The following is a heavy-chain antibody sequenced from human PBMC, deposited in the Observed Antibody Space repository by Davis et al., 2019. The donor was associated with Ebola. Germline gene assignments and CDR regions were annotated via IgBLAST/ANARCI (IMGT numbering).Heavy chain of an antibody. J-gene: IGHJ6*02. Sequence: AASVKVSCKASGYTFTGYAIHWVRQAPGQRLEWLGWINAGNGNRKYSQKYQARVTITRDTSATTAYMDLSSLRSEDTAVYFCARLSSTWSSLYGMDVWGQGTTVTVSS. V-gene: IGHV1-3*01. D-gene: IGHD6-13*01. CDR2: INAGNGNR. CDR1: GYTFTGYA. CDR3: ARLSSTWSSLYGMDV.